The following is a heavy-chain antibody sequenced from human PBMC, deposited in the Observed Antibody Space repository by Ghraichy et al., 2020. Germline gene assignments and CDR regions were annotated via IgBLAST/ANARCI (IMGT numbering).Heavy chain of an antibody. D-gene: IGHD3-10*01. CDR1: GFAFSSYW. V-gene: IGHV3-74*01. CDR2: INSDGSIT. J-gene: IGHJ4*02. Sequence: GGSLRLSCAASGFAFSSYWMHWVRQAPGKGLVWVSRINSDGSITSYADSVKGRFTISRDNAKNTLYLQVNSLSAEDTAVYYCARENHHYGSGSYSDYWGQGTLVTVSS. CDR3: ARENHHYGSGSYSDY.